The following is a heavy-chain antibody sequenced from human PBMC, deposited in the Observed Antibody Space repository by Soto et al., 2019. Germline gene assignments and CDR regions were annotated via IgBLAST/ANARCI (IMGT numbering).Heavy chain of an antibody. D-gene: IGHD6-19*01. CDR1: GCSMISSISY. V-gene: IGHV4-39*01. J-gene: IGHJ5*02. CDR2: IYYSGST. CDR3: ARPASSGWDDWFDP. Sequence: XETLSLACTVSGCSMISSISYWGWIRQPPGKGLEWIGSIYYSGSTYYNPSLKSRVTISVDTSKNQSSLKLSSVTAADTAVYYCARPASSGWDDWFDPWGQGTLVTVSS.